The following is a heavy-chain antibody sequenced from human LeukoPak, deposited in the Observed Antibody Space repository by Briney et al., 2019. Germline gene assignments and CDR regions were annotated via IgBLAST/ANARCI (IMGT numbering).Heavy chain of an antibody. CDR1: GFTFSSYA. Sequence: GGSLRLSCAASGFTFSSYAMSWVRQAPGKGLEWVSAISGSGGSTYYADSVKGRFTISRDNSKNTLYLQMNSLRAEDTAVYYCAKDPEYGSGWYLDYWGQGTLVTVSS. J-gene: IGHJ4*02. D-gene: IGHD6-19*01. CDR2: ISGSGGST. V-gene: IGHV3-23*01. CDR3: AKDPEYGSGWYLDY.